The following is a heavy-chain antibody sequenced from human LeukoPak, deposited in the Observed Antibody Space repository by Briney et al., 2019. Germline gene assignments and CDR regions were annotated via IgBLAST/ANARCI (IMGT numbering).Heavy chain of an antibody. CDR1: GFTLSGYW. V-gene: IGHV3-7*01. CDR3: GRDVDY. CDR2: IKQDGSEK. Sequence: GGSLRLSCAASGFTLSGYWMIWVRQAPGKGLEWVANIKQDGSEKYYVDSVKGRFAISRDNAKNSLYLQMNSLRAEDTGTYYCGRDVDYWGQGTLVTVSS. J-gene: IGHJ4*02.